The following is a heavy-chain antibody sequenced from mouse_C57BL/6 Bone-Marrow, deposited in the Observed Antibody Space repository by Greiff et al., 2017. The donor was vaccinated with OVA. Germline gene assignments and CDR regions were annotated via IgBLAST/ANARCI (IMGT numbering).Heavy chain of an antibody. J-gene: IGHJ1*03. V-gene: IGHV1-81*01. CDR1: GYTFTSYG. CDR3: ERGRSNYGYFDD. CDR2: IYPRSGNT. D-gene: IGHD2-5*01. Sequence: QVQLQQSGAELARPGASVKLSCKASGYTFTSYGISWVKQRTGQGLEWIGEIYPRSGNTYYNEKFKGKATLTVDKSSSTAYMELRSLTSEDSAVNVCERGRSNYGYFDDWGTGTTVTVSS.